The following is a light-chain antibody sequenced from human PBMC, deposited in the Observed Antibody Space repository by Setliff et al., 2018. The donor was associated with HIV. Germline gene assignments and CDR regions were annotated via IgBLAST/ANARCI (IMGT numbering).Light chain of an antibody. CDR1: SSDVGIYNL. V-gene: IGLV2-14*02. CDR2: EVN. CDR3: SSYTSSSTLV. Sequence: QSVLTQPASVSGSPGQSIAISCTGTSSDVGIYNLVSWYQHHPGKAPKLIIYEVNKRPSGVSNRFSGSKSGNTVSLTISGLQAEDEADYYCSSYTSSSTLVFGGGTK. J-gene: IGLJ2*01.